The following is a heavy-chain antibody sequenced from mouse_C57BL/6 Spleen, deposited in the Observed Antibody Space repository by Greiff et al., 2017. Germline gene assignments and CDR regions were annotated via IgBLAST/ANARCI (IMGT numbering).Heavy chain of an antibody. J-gene: IGHJ2*01. Sequence: QVQLQQSGPELVKPGASVKISCKASGYTFTDYYINWVKQRPGQGLEWIGWIFPGSGSTYYNEKFKGKATLTVDTSSSTAYMLRSSLTAEDSAVYFCARLNGTFDYWGQGTTLTVSS. D-gene: IGHD4-1*01. V-gene: IGHV1-75*01. CDR1: GYTFTDYY. CDR3: ARLNGTFDY. CDR2: IFPGSGST.